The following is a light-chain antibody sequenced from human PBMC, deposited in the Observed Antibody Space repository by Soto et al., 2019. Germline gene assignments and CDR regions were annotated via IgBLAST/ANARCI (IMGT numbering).Light chain of an antibody. J-gene: IGLJ1*01. CDR2: TDN. CDR3: GAWDESLNGYV. V-gene: IGLV1-44*01. Sequence: QSVLTQPPSVSAAPGQTVTISCSGSSSNIGINTVNWYQQLPGTAPKVLIYTDNERPSGVPDRFSGSKSGTSASLAINGLQSGDEADYYCGAWDESLNGYVFGTGTKLTVL. CDR1: SSNIGINT.